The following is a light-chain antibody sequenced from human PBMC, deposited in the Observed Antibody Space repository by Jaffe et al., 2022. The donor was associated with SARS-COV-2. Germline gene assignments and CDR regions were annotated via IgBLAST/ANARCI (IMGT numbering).Light chain of an antibody. V-gene: IGLV2-11*01. CDR3: CSYAGSYTLL. J-gene: IGLJ2*01. CDR2: AVT. Sequence: QSALTQPRSVSGSPGQSVTISCTGTSSDVGFYDYVSWYQQHPGKAPKLMIYAVTRRPSGVPDRFSASKSGNTASLTISGLQAEDEADYYCCSYAGSYTLLFGGGTNLAVL. CDR1: SSDVGFYDY.